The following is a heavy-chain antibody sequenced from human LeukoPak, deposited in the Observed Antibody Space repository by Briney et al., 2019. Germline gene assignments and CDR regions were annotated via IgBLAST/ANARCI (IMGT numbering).Heavy chain of an antibody. V-gene: IGHV1-2*02. CDR3: ASYPRYMSSPPFDY. Sequence: GASVKVSCXASGYTFTGQDMHWVRQAPGQGLEWMGWINPNTGGTNYAQKFQGRVTMTRDTTISTAYMVLNWLTSDDTAVYYCASYPRYMSSPPFDYWGQGTLVTVSS. J-gene: IGHJ4*02. CDR2: INPNTGGT. CDR1: GYTFTGQD. D-gene: IGHD5-12*01.